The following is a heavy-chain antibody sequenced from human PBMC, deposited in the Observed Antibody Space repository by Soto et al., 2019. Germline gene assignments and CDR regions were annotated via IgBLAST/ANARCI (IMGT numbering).Heavy chain of an antibody. CDR1: GVPIHNSHSF. V-gene: IGHV4-39*01. CDR2: VYYSGGA. D-gene: IGHD2-21*01. CDR3: GRVVEGATRHTDFDS. J-gene: IGHJ5*01. Sequence: SETLSLTCAVSGVPIHNSHSFWGWIRQPPGKGLEFIANVYYSGGAHYNPSFKSRVTISVDTATNQVSLRMSSVTAADTAVYFCGRVVEGATRHTDFDSWDQGTLVTVSS.